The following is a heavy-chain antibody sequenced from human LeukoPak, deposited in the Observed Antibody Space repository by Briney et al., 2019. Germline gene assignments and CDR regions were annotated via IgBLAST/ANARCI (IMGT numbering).Heavy chain of an antibody. D-gene: IGHD6-6*01. CDR3: ARAYSSSFRYYYYMDV. CDR1: GGSFSGYY. J-gene: IGHJ6*03. Sequence: PSETLSLTCTVYGGSFSGYYWSWIRQPPGKGLEWIGEINHSGSTNYNPSLKSRVTISVDTSKNQFSLKLSSVTAADTAVYYCARAYSSSFRYYYYMDVWGKGTTVTVSS. V-gene: IGHV4-34*01. CDR2: INHSGST.